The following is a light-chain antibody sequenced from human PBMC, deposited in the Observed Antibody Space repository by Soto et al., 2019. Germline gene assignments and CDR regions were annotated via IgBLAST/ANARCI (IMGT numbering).Light chain of an antibody. Sequence: QSVLTQPPSASGTPGQRVTISCSGSSSNIGSNSVNWYQQFPGTAPKVLIYSNNQRPSGVPDRFSGSKSGTSASLAISGLQSEDEADYYCAAWDDSLIWVFGGGTQLTVL. J-gene: IGLJ3*02. CDR3: AAWDDSLIWV. CDR1: SSNIGSNS. V-gene: IGLV1-44*01. CDR2: SNN.